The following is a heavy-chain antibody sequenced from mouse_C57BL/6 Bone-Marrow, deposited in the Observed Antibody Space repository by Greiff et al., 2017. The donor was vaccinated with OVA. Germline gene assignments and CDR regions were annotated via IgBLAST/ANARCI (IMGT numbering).Heavy chain of an antibody. V-gene: IGHV1-26*01. Sequence: EVQLQQSGPELVKPGASVKISCKASGYTFTDYYMNWVKQSHGKSLEWIGDINPNNGGTSYNQKFKGKATLTVDKSSSTAYMELRSLTSEDSAVYYCARPQGYFDVWGTGTTVTVSS. CDR3: ARPQGYFDV. CDR2: INPNNGGT. CDR1: GYTFTDYY. J-gene: IGHJ1*03.